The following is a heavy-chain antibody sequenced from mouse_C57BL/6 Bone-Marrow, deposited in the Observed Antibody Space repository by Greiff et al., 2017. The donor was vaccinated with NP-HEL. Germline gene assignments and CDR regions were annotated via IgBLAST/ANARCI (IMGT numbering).Heavy chain of an antibody. Sequence: EVMLVESGGGLVQPGGSLKLSCAASGFTFSDYYMYWVRQTPEKRLEWVAYISNGGGSTYYPDTVKGRFTISRDNAKNTLYLQMSRLKSEDTAMYYCARHGNSSMDYWGQGTSVTVSS. J-gene: IGHJ4*01. CDR1: GFTFSDYY. D-gene: IGHD2-1*01. CDR2: ISNGGGST. V-gene: IGHV5-12*01. CDR3: ARHGNSSMDY.